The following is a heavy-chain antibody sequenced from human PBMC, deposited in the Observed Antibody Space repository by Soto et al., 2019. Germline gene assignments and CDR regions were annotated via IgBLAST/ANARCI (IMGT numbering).Heavy chain of an antibody. V-gene: IGHV1-18*01. CDR2: ISAYNGNT. CDR3: ARYRYYAILTGYNPTLANSIATPYWFDP. CDR1: GYTFTSYG. J-gene: IGHJ5*02. Sequence: QVQLVQSGAEVKKPGASVKVSCKASGYTFTSYGISWVRQAPGQGLEWMGWISAYNGNTNYAQKLQGRVTMTTDTSTSTAYMDLRSRRSDDTAVYYCARYRYYAILTGYNPTLANSIATPYWFDPWGQGTLVTVSS. D-gene: IGHD3-9*01.